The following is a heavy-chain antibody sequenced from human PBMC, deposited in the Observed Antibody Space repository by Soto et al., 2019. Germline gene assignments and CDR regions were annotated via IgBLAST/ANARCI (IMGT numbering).Heavy chain of an antibody. CDR2: ISYDGSNK. CDR1: GFTFSSYG. V-gene: IGHV3-30*03. J-gene: IGHJ4*02. D-gene: IGHD1-1*01. Sequence: PGGSLRLSCAASGFTFSSYGMHWVRQAPGKGLEWVAVISYDGSNKYYADSVKGRFTISRDNSKNTLYLQMNSLRAEDTAVYYCARDSMATGGFDYWGQGTLVTVSS. CDR3: ARDSMATGGFDY.